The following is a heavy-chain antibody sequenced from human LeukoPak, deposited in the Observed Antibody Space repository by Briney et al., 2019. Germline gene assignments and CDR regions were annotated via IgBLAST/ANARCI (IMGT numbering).Heavy chain of an antibody. CDR3: ASRDKGAAHTFDY. CDR1: GGTFGSYA. CDR2: IIPIFGTA. D-gene: IGHD1-26*01. J-gene: IGHJ4*02. Sequence: SVKVSCKASGGTFGSYAISWVRQAPGQGLEWMGGIIPIFGTANYAQKFQGRVTITADKSTSTAYMELSSLRSEDTAVYYCASRDKGAAHTFDYWGQGTLVTVSS. V-gene: IGHV1-69*06.